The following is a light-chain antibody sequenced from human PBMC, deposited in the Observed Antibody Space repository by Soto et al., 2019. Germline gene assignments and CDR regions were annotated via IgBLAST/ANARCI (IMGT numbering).Light chain of an antibody. V-gene: IGLV2-8*01. J-gene: IGLJ3*02. CDR2: EVT. CDR3: SSYAGSNNVL. CDR1: SSDVGGYNS. Sequence: QSALIQPPSASGSPGQSVIISCTGTSSDVGGYNSVSWYQQHPGKAPKVIIYEVTKRPSGVPDRFSGSKSGNTASLTVSGLQAEDDADYYCSSYAGSNNVLFGGGTKVTVL.